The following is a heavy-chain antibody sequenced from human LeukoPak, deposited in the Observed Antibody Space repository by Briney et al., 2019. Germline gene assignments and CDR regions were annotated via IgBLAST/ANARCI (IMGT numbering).Heavy chain of an antibody. CDR1: GGSLSNYN. Sequence: PSETLSLTCTESGGSLSNYNWSWIRQTPGKGLEWIGYVYYSGGTNYSPSITSRVTMSVDTSKNQFSRKLSSVTAADTAVYYGARDCGYGDYFFDGWGQGTLVTVS. V-gene: IGHV4-59*12. D-gene: IGHD4-17*01. CDR3: ARDCGYGDYFFDG. J-gene: IGHJ4*02. CDR2: VYYSGGT.